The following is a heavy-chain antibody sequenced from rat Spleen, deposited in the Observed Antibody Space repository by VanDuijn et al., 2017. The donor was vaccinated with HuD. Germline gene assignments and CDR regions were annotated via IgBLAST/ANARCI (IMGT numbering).Heavy chain of an antibody. CDR2: ISTDGGNI. Sequence: EVQLVESGGGLVQPGRSLKVSCVASGFTFSNYGMAWVRQAPTKGLEWVASISTDGGNIYYPDSVKGRFTISRDTAQNILYLQMNSPRSEDTATYYCVRHVDYWGQGVMVTVTS. CDR1: GFTFSNYG. CDR3: VRHVDY. J-gene: IGHJ2*01. V-gene: IGHV5S13*01.